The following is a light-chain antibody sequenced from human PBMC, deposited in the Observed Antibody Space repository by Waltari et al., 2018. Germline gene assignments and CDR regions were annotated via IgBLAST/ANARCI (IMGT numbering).Light chain of an antibody. J-gene: IGLJ3*02. CDR1: SSDIGNYDF. V-gene: IGLV2-23*02. CDR2: EVN. CDR3: CVYSGSSTVVNWV. Sequence: QSALTQPASVSGSPGQSITISCTGTSSDIGNYDFVSWYQHHPGKAPKLLIYEVNQRPSGVSDRFSGSKSDNTASLTISGLQAEDEADYYCCVYSGSSTVVNWVFGGGTKLAVL.